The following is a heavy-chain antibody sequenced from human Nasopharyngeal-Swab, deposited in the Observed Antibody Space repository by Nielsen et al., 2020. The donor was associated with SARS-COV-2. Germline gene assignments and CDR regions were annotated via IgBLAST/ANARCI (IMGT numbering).Heavy chain of an antibody. Sequence: GGSLRLSCAASGFTISGSARYWVRQASGKGLEWVGRIRSKANSYATAYAASVKGRFTISRDDSKNTAYLQMNSLKTEDTAVYYCTGGVTMVRHWGQGTLVTVSS. V-gene: IGHV3-73*01. CDR1: GFTISGSA. D-gene: IGHD3-10*01. CDR2: IRSKANSYAT. CDR3: TGGVTMVRH. J-gene: IGHJ4*02.